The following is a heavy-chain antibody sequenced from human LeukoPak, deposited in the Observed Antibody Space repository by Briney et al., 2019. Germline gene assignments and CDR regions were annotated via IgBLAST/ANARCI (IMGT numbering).Heavy chain of an antibody. V-gene: IGHV1-2*02. D-gene: IGHD6-13*01. CDR2: INPNSGGT. J-gene: IGHJ4*02. CDR3: ARVAAAGPYGGTYYFDY. CDR1: GYTFTGYY. Sequence: ASVKVSCRASGYTFTGYYMHWVRQAPGQGLEWMGWINPNSGGTNYAQKFQGRVTMTRDTSISTAYMELSRLRSDDTAVYYCARVAAAGPYGGTYYFDYWGQGTLVTVSS.